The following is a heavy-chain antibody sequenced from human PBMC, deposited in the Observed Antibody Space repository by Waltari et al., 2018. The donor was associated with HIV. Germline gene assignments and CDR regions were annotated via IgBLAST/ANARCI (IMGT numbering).Heavy chain of an antibody. CDR3: AREGATSGSYYFDY. CDR2: INGDGSRT. V-gene: IGHV3-74*01. D-gene: IGHD1-26*01. CDR1: GFTFSSYW. Sequence: EVQLVESGGGLVQPGGSLRLSCAASGFTFSSYWMHWVRQAPGKGLVWVSRINGDGSRTRFADSVKCRFTISRDNAKNTLYLHMNSLTAEDTAVYYCAREGATSGSYYFDYWGQGTLVTVSS. J-gene: IGHJ4*02.